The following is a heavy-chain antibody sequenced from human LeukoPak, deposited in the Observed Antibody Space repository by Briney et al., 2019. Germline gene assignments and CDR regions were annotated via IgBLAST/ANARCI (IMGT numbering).Heavy chain of an antibody. CDR2: INAGNGNT. Sequence: AASVKVSCKASGYTFTSYAMHWVRQAPGQRLEWMGWINAGNGNTKYSRKFQGRVTITRDTSASTAYMELSSLRSEDTAVYYCAVGEMVRGVIITFFDYWGQGTLVTVSS. CDR1: GYTFTSYA. J-gene: IGHJ4*02. CDR3: AVGEMVRGVIITFFDY. V-gene: IGHV1-3*01. D-gene: IGHD3-10*01.